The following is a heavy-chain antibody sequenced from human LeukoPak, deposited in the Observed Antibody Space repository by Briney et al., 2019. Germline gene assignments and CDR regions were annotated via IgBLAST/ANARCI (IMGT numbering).Heavy chain of an antibody. D-gene: IGHD3-22*01. CDR3: ARVLDDSSGYYLYPDY. J-gene: IGHJ4*02. V-gene: IGHV3-30-3*01. CDR1: GFTFSNYP. CDR2: ISYDGSNK. Sequence: GSLRLSCSASGFTFSNYPMHWVRQAPGKGLEWVAVISYDGSNKYYADSVKGRFTISRDNSKNTLYLQMNSLRAEDTAVYYCARVLDDSSGYYLYPDYWGQGTLVTVSS.